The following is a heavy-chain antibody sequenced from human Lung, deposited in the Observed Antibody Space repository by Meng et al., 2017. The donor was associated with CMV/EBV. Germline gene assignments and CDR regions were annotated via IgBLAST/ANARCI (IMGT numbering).Heavy chain of an antibody. Sequence: SETLSLXXAAYGWTFSGSYWHWIRQPPGMGLEWIGEIDGTGRTKYSPSLNSRVTILLDTSKKQFSLVLSSVTAADTAVYYCARLTGTVYFHGFDSWGQGTLVTVSS. J-gene: IGHJ5*01. CDR1: GWTFSGSY. D-gene: IGHD1-7*01. V-gene: IGHV4-34*01. CDR2: IDGTGRT. CDR3: ARLTGTVYFHGFDS.